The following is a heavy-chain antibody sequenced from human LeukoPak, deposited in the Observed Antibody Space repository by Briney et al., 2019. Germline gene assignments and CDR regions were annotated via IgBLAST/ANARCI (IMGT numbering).Heavy chain of an antibody. CDR3: ARDSRGPYDILTGSYYYMDV. CDR2: VHYDGTNK. D-gene: IGHD3-9*01. J-gene: IGHJ6*03. Sequence: PGGSLRLSCAASGFTFSSYGMHWVRQAPGKGLEWVAFVHYDGTNKYYADSVKGRFTISRDNSKNTLYLQMNSLRPEDTAMYYCARDSRGPYDILTGSYYYMDVWGKGTTVTISS. CDR1: GFTFSSYG. V-gene: IGHV3-30*02.